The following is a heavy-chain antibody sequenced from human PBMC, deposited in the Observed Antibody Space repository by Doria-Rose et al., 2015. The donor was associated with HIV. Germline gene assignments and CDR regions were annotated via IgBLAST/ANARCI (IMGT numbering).Heavy chain of an antibody. Sequence: QVQLVQSGAGLVKPSETLSLTCAVFGGSFSGYYWSWTRQHPGKGLEWIGEINHSGSTNYNTSLKSRVTISLDTSKTLFSLSRSSVTAADTAVYYCARGLLRGGWNDVDYYYGMDVWGQGTTVTVSS. CDR3: ARGLLRGGWNDVDYYYGMDV. CDR2: INHSGST. CDR1: GGSFSGYY. D-gene: IGHD1-1*01. J-gene: IGHJ6*02. V-gene: IGHV4-34*01.